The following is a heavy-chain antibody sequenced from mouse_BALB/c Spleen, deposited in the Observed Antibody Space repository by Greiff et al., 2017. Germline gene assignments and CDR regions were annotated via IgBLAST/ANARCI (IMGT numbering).Heavy chain of an antibody. CDR3: ARDTQSLLLHAMDY. CDR1: GFSLTSYG. CDR2: IWAGGST. V-gene: IGHV2-9*02. D-gene: IGHD1-1*01. Sequence: VQRVESGPGLVAPSQSLSNTCTVSGFSLTSYGVHWVRQPPGKGLEWLGVIWAGGSTNYNSALMSRLSISKDNSKSQVFLKMNSLQTDDTAMYYCARDTQSLLLHAMDYWGQGTSVTVSS. J-gene: IGHJ4*01.